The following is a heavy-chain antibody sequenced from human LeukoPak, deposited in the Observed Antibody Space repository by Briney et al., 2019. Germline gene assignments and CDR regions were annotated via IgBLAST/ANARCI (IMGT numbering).Heavy chain of an antibody. D-gene: IGHD3-22*01. CDR1: VYTFTGYN. Sequence: ASVKVSCKASVYTFTGYNMYWVRQAPRQGLKWMGRINPNSGSTNYAQKFQGRVTMTRDTSISTAYMELSRLRSDDTAVYYCAREGGLNYYDSSGYYYSWGQGTLVTVSS. J-gene: IGHJ4*02. CDR3: AREGGLNYYDSSGYYYS. CDR2: INPNSGST. V-gene: IGHV1-2*06.